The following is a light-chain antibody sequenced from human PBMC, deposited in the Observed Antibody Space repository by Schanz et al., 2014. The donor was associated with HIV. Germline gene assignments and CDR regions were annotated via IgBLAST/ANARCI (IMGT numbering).Light chain of an antibody. CDR3: ATWDDSLEGWV. CDR2: NDH. V-gene: IGLV1-44*01. CDR1: NSNIGSTP. Sequence: QSVLTQPPSASGTPGQRVTISCSGSNSNIGSTPANWYQQLPGTAPRLLLYNDHFRPSGVPDRFSGSRSGTSASLAISGLQAEDEADFFCATWDDSLEGWVFGGGTKLTVL. J-gene: IGLJ3*02.